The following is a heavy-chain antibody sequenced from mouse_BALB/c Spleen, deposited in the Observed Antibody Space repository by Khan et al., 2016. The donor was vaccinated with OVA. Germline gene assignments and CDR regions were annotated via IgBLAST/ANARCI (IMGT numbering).Heavy chain of an antibody. V-gene: IGHV5-15*02. CDR1: GFTFSDYG. J-gene: IGHJ3*01. CDR2: VSSLAYNF. Sequence: EVELVESGGGLVQPGGSRKLSCAASGFTFSDYGMAWVRQAPGKGPAWVAFVSSLAYNFYYADTVTGRFTISRENAKNTLYLEMSSLRSEDTAMYYCARGGKGGFAYWGQGTLVTGSA. CDR3: ARGGKGGFAY.